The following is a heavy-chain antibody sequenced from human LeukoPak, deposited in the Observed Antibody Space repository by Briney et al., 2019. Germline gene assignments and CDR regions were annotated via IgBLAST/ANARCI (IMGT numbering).Heavy chain of an antibody. Sequence: ASVKVSCKASGYTFTGYYVHWVRQAPGQGLEWMGWINPNSGGTNYAQKFQGRVTMTRDTSISTAYMELSRLRSDDTAVYYCARSPTYYYDSSGYYWGQGTLVTVSS. CDR3: ARSPTYYYDSSGYY. CDR2: INPNSGGT. D-gene: IGHD3-22*01. J-gene: IGHJ4*02. V-gene: IGHV1-2*02. CDR1: GYTFTGYY.